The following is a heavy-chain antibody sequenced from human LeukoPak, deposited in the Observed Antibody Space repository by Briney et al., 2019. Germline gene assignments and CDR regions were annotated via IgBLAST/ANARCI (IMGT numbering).Heavy chain of an antibody. CDR2: ISGTGANT. Sequence: GGSLRLSCAASGLTFSNVWMSWVRQAPGKGLEWVSDISGTGANTYHADSVKGRFTISRDNSKNTLYLQMNSLRGEDTAVYSCAKRYGLGSSPFDYWGQGTLVTVSS. CDR3: AKRYGLGSSPFDY. D-gene: IGHD3-10*01. J-gene: IGHJ4*02. V-gene: IGHV3-23*01. CDR1: GLTFSNVW.